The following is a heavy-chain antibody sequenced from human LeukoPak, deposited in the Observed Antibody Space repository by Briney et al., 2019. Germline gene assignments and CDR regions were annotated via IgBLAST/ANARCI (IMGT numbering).Heavy chain of an antibody. CDR1: GGTFSSYA. CDR2: IIPIFGTA. Sequence: GASVTVSCKASGGTFSSYAISWVRQAPGQGLEWMGGIIPIFGTANYTQKFQGRVTITADESTTTAYMELRSLRSEDTAVYYCVRAVDTARFDYWGQGTLVTVSS. D-gene: IGHD5-18*01. J-gene: IGHJ4*02. V-gene: IGHV1-69*01. CDR3: VRAVDTARFDY.